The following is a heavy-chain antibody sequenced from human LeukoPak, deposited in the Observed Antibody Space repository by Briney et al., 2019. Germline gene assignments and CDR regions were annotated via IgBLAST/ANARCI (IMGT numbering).Heavy chain of an antibody. J-gene: IGHJ4*02. CDR1: GGSISSSNW. CDR3: ARDPTGDTGFY. CDR2: VYHIGST. Sequence: SETLSLTCAVSGGSISSSNWWSWVRQPPGKGLGWIGEVYHIGSTNYNPSLKSGVNISVAKSKNQFSLKLSSVTAADTAVYYCARDPTGDTGFYWGQGTLVTVSS. D-gene: IGHD4-17*01. V-gene: IGHV4-4*02.